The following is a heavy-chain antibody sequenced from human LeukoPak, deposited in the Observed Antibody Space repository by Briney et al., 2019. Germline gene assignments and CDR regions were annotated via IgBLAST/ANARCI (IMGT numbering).Heavy chain of an antibody. D-gene: IGHD3-3*01. V-gene: IGHV3-66*02. CDR1: GFPVRSRY. CDR3: ASLEGGPSDGR. CDR2: IYSGGTT. J-gene: IGHJ4*02. Sequence: GGSLRLSCEVSGFPVRSRYMAWVRQPPGKGLECVAVIYSGGTTYHIDSVKGRFTISRDISKSTMYLEMNNLRVEDTATYYCASLEGGPSDGRWGQGTLVIVSS.